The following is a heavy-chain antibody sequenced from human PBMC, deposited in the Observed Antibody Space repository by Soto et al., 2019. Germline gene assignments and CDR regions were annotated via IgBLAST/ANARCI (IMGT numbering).Heavy chain of an antibody. D-gene: IGHD4-17*01. Sequence: SETLSLTCTVSGGSISSYYWSWIRQPPGKGLEWIGYIYYSGSTNYNPSLKSRVTISVDTSKNQFSLKLSSVTAADTAVYYCARVPTTVTTENWFDPWGQGTLVTVSS. CDR2: IYYSGST. CDR1: GGSISSYY. J-gene: IGHJ5*02. CDR3: ARVPTTVTTENWFDP. V-gene: IGHV4-59*01.